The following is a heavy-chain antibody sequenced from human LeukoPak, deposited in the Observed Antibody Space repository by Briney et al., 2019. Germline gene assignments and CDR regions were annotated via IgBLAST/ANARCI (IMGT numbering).Heavy chain of an antibody. CDR1: GYSFSNYW. J-gene: IGHJ4*02. Sequence: GESLKISRKGSGYSFSNYWIGWVRQMPGKGLEWMGIIYPGDSNTRYSPSFQGQVTISADRSISTAYLQWSSLKASDTAIYYCARQPLVRDCGGDCEFDYWGQGTLVSVSS. D-gene: IGHD2-21*02. CDR3: ARQPLVRDCGGDCEFDY. V-gene: IGHV5-51*01. CDR2: IYPGDSNT.